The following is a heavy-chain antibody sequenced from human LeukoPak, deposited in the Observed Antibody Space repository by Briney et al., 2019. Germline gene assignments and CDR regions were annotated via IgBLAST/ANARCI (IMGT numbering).Heavy chain of an antibody. CDR1: GFSFSNYA. CDR3: AKDMTYYYDSSGYY. J-gene: IGHJ4*02. CDR2: ISGNGGSL. D-gene: IGHD3-22*01. V-gene: IGHV3-23*01. Sequence: GGSLRLSCAASGFSFSNYAMSWVRQAPGKGLEWVSAISGNGGSLYYADSMKGRFTISRDNSKSELYLQMNSLRAEDTAVYYCAKDMTYYYDSSGYYWGQGTLVTVSS.